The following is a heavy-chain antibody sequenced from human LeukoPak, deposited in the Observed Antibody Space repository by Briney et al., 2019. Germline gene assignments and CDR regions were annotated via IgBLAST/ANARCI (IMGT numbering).Heavy chain of an antibody. V-gene: IGHV3-23*01. D-gene: IGHD6-19*01. CDR3: VGREYSSGWYYFDY. CDR2: ISGSGGST. CDR1: GFTFSSYA. J-gene: IGHJ4*02. Sequence: GGSLRLSCAASGFTFSSYAMSWVRQAPGKGLEWVSAISGSGGSTYYADSVKGRFTISRDNSKNTLYLQMNSLRAEDTAVYYCVGREYSSGWYYFDYWGQGTLVTVSS.